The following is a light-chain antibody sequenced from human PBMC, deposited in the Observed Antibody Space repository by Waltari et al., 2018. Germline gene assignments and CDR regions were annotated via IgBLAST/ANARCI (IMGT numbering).Light chain of an antibody. CDR3: ASWDDSLNGHWV. CDR1: ASNIGGNL. Sequence: QSVLTQPPSASGTPGQRVTIPCSGSASNIGGNLVHWYQQPPGKAPKLLIYRSEQRPSGVPDRFSGSKTGTSASLAISGLQSDDEADYFCASWDDSLNGHWVFGGGTKVTVL. V-gene: IGLV1-44*01. J-gene: IGLJ3*02. CDR2: RSE.